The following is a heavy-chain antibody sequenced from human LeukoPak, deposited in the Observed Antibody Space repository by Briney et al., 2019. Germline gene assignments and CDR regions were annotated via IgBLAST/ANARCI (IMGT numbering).Heavy chain of an antibody. Sequence: ASVMVSCKASGYTCTSYSISWVRQAPGQGLEWMGWISAYNGNTIYAQKVKGRVTMTTDTSTSTAYMELRSLKSDDTAVYYCARASYCSGGSCYSDYWGQGTLVTVSS. CDR3: ARASYCSGGSCYSDY. D-gene: IGHD2-15*01. J-gene: IGHJ4*02. CDR2: ISAYNGNT. V-gene: IGHV1-18*01. CDR1: GYTCTSYS.